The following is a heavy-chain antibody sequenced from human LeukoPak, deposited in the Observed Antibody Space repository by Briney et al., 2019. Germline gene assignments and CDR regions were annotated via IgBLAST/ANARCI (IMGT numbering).Heavy chain of an antibody. CDR2: ITWNSHSI. CDR3: ASYTRGAFDY. D-gene: IGHD3-10*01. J-gene: IGHJ4*02. CDR1: GFTFDDYD. Sequence: GRSLRLSCAASGFTFDDYDMHWVRQAPGKGLEWVSGITWNSHSIAYADSVKGRFTISRDNAKNSLYLQMNSLRAEDTALYYCASYTRGAFDYWGQGTLVTVSS. V-gene: IGHV3-9*01.